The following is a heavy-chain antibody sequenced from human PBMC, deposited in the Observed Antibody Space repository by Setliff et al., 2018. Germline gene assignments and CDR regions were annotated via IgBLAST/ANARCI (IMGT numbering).Heavy chain of an antibody. J-gene: IGHJ4*02. CDR2: SIPILKTA. V-gene: IGHV1-69*11. CDR1: GDTFSASG. D-gene: IGHD3-3*01. Sequence: SVKVSCKASGDTFSASGITWVRQAPGEGLEWVGRSIPILKTADYAQKFQGRVTLSVDDSATTAYMDLRSLKLEDTAVYFCARELRSPFWHIDSWGQGTLVTVSS. CDR3: ARELRSPFWHIDS.